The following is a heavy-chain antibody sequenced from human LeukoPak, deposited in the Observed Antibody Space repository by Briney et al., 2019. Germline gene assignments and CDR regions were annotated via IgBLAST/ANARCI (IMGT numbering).Heavy chain of an antibody. CDR1: GFTFDAYA. J-gene: IGHJ6*02. CDR3: ATWAFYHSLDV. V-gene: IGHV3-43*02. Sequence: GGSLRLSCEASGFTFDAYAMHWVRQAPGKGLERVSLINKDGSATYYADSVKGRFTISRDNSKNSLYLQMNSLRSEDTALYYCATWAFYHSLDVWGQGTTVTVSS. CDR2: INKDGSAT. D-gene: IGHD1-26*01.